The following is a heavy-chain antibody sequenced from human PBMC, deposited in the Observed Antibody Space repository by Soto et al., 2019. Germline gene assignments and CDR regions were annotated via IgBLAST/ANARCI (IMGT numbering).Heavy chain of an antibody. CDR1: GYTFASYD. D-gene: IGHD6-19*01. J-gene: IGHJ4*02. V-gene: IGHV1-8*01. CDR2: MNPNSGNT. Sequence: GASVKVSCKASGYTFASYDINWVRRATGQGLEWMGWMNPNSGNTGYAQKFQGRVTMTRNTSISTAYMELSSLRSEDTAVYYCARIVPPPGIAVDVFDYWGQGTLVTVSS. CDR3: ARIVPPPGIAVDVFDY.